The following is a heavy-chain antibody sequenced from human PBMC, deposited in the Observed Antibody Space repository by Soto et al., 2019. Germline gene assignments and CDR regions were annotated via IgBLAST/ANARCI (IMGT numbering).Heavy chain of an antibody. V-gene: IGHV3-23*01. Sequence: EVQLLESGGGLVQPGGSLRLSCAASGFTFSSYAMSWVRQAPGKGLEWVSAISGSGGSTYYADSVKGRFTISRDNSKNTLYLQMNRLRAEDTAVYYCAKDLYDSSGTEDYWGQGTLVTVSS. CDR1: GFTFSSYA. CDR3: AKDLYDSSGTEDY. CDR2: ISGSGGST. J-gene: IGHJ4*02. D-gene: IGHD3-22*01.